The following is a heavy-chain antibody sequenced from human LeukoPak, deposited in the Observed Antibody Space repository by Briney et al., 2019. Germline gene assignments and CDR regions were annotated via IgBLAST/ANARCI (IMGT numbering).Heavy chain of an antibody. V-gene: IGHV3-53*01. D-gene: IGHD5-24*01. Sequence: PGGSLILSCSASGFTVSSNYMSWVRRAPGKGLGWVSLIYSTGSTYFADSVKGRFTISRDNSNNTLYLQMNSLRGEDTAVYYCARGGKDGYHYEYWGQGTLVTVSS. J-gene: IGHJ4*02. CDR2: IYSTGST. CDR1: GFTVSSNY. CDR3: ARGGKDGYHYEY.